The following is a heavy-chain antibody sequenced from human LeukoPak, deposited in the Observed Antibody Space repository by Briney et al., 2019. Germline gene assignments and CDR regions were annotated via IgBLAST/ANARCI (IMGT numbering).Heavy chain of an antibody. CDR3: ARGALWFGDNHFFDL. J-gene: IGHJ2*01. CDR2: IYTSGSN. V-gene: IGHV4-4*07. D-gene: IGHD3-10*01. CDR1: GRSISSYS. Sequence: SETLSLTCTVSGRSISSYSWSWVRQPAGKGLEWVGRIYTSGSNNYNPSLKSRVTMSVDPSKNQFPLEPSSVAAADTAVYYCARGALWFGDNHFFDLWGRGTLVTVSS.